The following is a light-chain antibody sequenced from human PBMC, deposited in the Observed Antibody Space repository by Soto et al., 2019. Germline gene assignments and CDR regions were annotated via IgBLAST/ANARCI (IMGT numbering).Light chain of an antibody. CDR1: SSDVGTYNY. Sequence: QSVLTQPHSVSGSPGQSVTISCTGTSSDVGTYNYVSWYRQYPGKAPKLMISDVSERPSGVPDRFSGSKSGNTASLTISGLQAEDEADYYCCSYAGSYAFVVFGGGTKVTVL. CDR2: DVS. V-gene: IGLV2-11*01. CDR3: CSYAGSYAFVV. J-gene: IGLJ2*01.